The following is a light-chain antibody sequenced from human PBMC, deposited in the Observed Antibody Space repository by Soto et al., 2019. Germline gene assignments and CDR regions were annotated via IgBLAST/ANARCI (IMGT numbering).Light chain of an antibody. V-gene: IGKV2-28*01. CDR1: QSLLHSNGYKY. CDR2: LGS. CDR3: MQALHTPIT. Sequence: DIVMTQSPLSLPVTPGEPASISCRSSQSLLHSNGYKYLDWYLQKPGQSPQLLIYLGSNRASGVPDWGTVSGFSTYLTRKISRVEVEDVGFYDDMQALHTPITFGLGTRLEIK. J-gene: IGKJ5*01.